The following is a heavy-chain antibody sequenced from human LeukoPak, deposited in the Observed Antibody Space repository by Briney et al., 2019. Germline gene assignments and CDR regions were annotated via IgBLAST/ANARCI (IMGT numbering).Heavy chain of an antibody. V-gene: IGHV6-1*01. CDR1: GDSVSSNSAA. CDR2: TYYRSKWYN. D-gene: IGHD1-26*01. J-gene: IGHJ6*02. Sequence: SQTLSLTCAISGDSVSSNSAAWNWIRQSPSRGLEWLGRTYYRSKWYNDYAVSVKSRITINPDTSKNQFSLQLNTVTPEDTAVYYCARDLVGATSAYYYGMDVWGQGTTVTVSS. CDR3: ARDLVGATSAYYYGMDV.